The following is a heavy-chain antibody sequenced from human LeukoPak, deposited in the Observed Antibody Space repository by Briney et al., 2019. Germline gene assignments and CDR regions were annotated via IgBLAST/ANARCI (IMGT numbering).Heavy chain of an antibody. CDR1: GYTFTGYY. J-gene: IGHJ3*02. CDR2: INPNSGGT. CDR3: AARPTTHYYDSSGMEAFDI. D-gene: IGHD3-22*01. Sequence: ASVKVSCKASGYTFTGYYMHWVRQAPGQGLEWMGWINPNSGGTNYAQKFQGRVTMTRDTSISTAYMELSRLRSDDTAVYYCAARPTTHYYDSSGMEAFDIWGQGTMVTVSS. V-gene: IGHV1-2*02.